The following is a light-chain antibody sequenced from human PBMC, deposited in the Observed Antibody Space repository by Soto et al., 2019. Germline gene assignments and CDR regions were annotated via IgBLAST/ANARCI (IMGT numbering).Light chain of an antibody. CDR2: DVS. Sequence: QSALTQPASVSGSPGQSITISCTGTSSDVGGYNYVSWYQQHPGKAPKLMIYDVSNRPTGVSNRFSGSKSGNTASLTISGLQAEDEADYYCSSYTTPRVFGTGTTVTVL. J-gene: IGLJ1*01. CDR1: SSDVGGYNY. CDR3: SSYTTPRV. V-gene: IGLV2-14*01.